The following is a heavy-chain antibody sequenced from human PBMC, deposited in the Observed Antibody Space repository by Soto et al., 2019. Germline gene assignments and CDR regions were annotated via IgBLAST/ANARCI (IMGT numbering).Heavy chain of an antibody. J-gene: IGHJ6*02. CDR3: ARVCGGDCHNGMDV. V-gene: IGHV4-4*02. CDR2: IYHSGSP. D-gene: IGHD2-21*02. Sequence: SETLSLTCAVSGGSISSTNWWTWVRQPPGKGLEWIGEIYHSGSPTYSPSLRGRATISVDKSNNQFSLRLRSVTAADTAVYFCARVCGGDCHNGMDVRAQRTTVTVSS. CDR1: GGSISSTNW.